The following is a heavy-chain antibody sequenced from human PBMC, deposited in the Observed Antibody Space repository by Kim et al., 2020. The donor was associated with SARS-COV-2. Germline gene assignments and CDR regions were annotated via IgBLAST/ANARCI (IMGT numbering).Heavy chain of an antibody. Sequence: LTSRVTISVDTTKNQFSLKLSSVTAADTAVYYCARATPPTPYYYYYMDVWGKGTTVTVSS. V-gene: IGHV4-34*01. CDR3: ARATPPTPYYYYYMDV. J-gene: IGHJ6*03.